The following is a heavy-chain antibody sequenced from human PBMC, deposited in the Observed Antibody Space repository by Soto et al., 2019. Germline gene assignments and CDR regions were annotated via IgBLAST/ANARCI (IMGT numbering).Heavy chain of an antibody. V-gene: IGHV4-34*01. CDR1: GGSFSGYY. D-gene: IGHD6-19*01. J-gene: IGHJ4*02. Sequence: NPSETLSLTCAVYGGSFSGYYWSWIRQPPGKGLEWIGEINHSGSTNYNPSLKSRVTISVDTSKNQFSLKLSSVTAADTAVYYCARGRLYSSGWFDYWGQGTLVTVSS. CDR2: INHSGST. CDR3: ARGRLYSSGWFDY.